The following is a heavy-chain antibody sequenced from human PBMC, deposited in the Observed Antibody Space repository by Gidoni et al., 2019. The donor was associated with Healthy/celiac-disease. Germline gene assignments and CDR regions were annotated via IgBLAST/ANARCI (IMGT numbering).Heavy chain of an antibody. CDR2: IDPRDSYT. V-gene: IGHV5-10-1*03. Sequence: EVQLVTSGAEVKKPGASLRISCKGAGCSCPRYWNGWVRQMPGKCLEWRGRIDPRDSYTNYSPSFQGHVTISADKSISTAYLQWSSLKASDTAMYYCASYCSSTSCYSYTGEYYFDYWGQGTLVTVSS. J-gene: IGHJ4*02. CDR1: GCSCPRYW. D-gene: IGHD2-2*02. CDR3: ASYCSSTSCYSYTGEYYFDY.